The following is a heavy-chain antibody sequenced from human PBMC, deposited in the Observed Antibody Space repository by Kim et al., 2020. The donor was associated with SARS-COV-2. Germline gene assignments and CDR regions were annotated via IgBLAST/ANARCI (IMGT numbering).Heavy chain of an antibody. V-gene: IGHV3-9*01. CDR2: ISWNSGSI. CDR1: GFTFGDYA. Sequence: GGSLRLSCAASGFTFGDYAMHWVRQAPGKGLEWVSGISWNSGSIGYADSVKGRFTISRDNAKNSLYLQMNSLRAEDTALYYCAKNLAIVVVPAAMDVWGQGTTVIVSS. CDR3: AKNLAIVVVPAAMDV. D-gene: IGHD2-2*01. J-gene: IGHJ6*02.